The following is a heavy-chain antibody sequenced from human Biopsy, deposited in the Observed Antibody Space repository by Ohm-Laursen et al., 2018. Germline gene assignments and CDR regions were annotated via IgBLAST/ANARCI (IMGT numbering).Heavy chain of an antibody. Sequence: SVKVSCKASGYTFTGYYLHWVRQAPGQGLERMGWINPKSGGTHYLEKFRGRVTMTRDTSISTAYMEVSSLRSDDTAVYYCAIDGNDFLTDYLKIDQWGQGTLVTVSS. CDR2: INPKSGGT. CDR1: GYTFTGYY. J-gene: IGHJ4*02. V-gene: IGHV1-2*02. CDR3: AIDGNDFLTDYLKIDQ. D-gene: IGHD3-9*01.